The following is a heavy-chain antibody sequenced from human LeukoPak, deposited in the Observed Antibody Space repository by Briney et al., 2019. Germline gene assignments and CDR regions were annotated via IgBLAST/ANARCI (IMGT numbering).Heavy chain of an antibody. CDR2: ISAYNGNT. CDR1: GYTFTSYG. V-gene: IGHV1-18*01. CDR3: ARGRCSGGSCYGVDY. J-gene: IGHJ4*02. Sequence: ASVKVSCKASGYTFTSYGISWVRQAPGQGLEWMGWISAYNGNTNYAQKLQGRVTMTTDTSTSTAYMELRSLRSDDTAVYYCARGRCSGGSCYGVDYWGQGTLLTVSS. D-gene: IGHD2-15*01.